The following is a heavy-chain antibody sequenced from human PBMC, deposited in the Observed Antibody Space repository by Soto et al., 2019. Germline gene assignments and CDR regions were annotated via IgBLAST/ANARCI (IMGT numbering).Heavy chain of an antibody. V-gene: IGHV3-7*03. D-gene: IGHD2-15*01. J-gene: IGHJ6*02. Sequence: EVQLVESGGGLVQPGGSLRLSCAASGFSFSTYWMTWVRQAPGKGLEWVANIKEDGNEKYYMDSVKGRFTISRDNDKNSLYLQMSSLRAEDTAVYSCARDQKDCSGINCLYYYYYGMDVWGQGTTVTVSS. CDR2: IKEDGNEK. CDR3: ARDQKDCSGINCLYYYYYGMDV. CDR1: GFSFSTYW.